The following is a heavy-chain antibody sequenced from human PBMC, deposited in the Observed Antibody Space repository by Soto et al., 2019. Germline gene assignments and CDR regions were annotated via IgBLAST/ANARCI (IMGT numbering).Heavy chain of an antibody. D-gene: IGHD6-6*01. V-gene: IGHV1-18*01. CDR3: SRGTSIPASGDY. Sequence: ASVKVSCKASGYTFTNYGINWVRQAPGQGLEWLGWVSAYNGERRYAQRIQARVIMTTDTSTTTAYMELRSLRSDDTAVYYCSRGTSIPASGDYWGQGTLVTVSS. CDR1: GYTFTNYG. CDR2: VSAYNGER. J-gene: IGHJ4*01.